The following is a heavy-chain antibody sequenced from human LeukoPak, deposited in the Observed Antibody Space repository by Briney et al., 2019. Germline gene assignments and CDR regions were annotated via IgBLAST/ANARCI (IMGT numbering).Heavy chain of an antibody. CDR1: GGSISSYH. V-gene: IGHV4-59*01. D-gene: IGHD2-8*01. Sequence: SETLSLTCTVSGGSISSYHWSWVRQPPGKGLEWIGYIYYSGSTNYNPSLKSRVTISVDTSKNQFSLKLSSVTAADTAVYYCARGLDIVLNYYMDVWGKGTTVTVSS. CDR2: IYYSGST. J-gene: IGHJ6*03. CDR3: ARGLDIVLNYYMDV.